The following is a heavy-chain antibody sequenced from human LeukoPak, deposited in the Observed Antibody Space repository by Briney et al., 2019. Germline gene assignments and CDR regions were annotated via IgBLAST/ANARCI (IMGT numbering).Heavy chain of an antibody. CDR1: GFTFNNYR. D-gene: IGHD5-18*01. CDR3: ARELHSYNN. CDR2: ISSSGSTM. Sequence: GGSLRLFCSASGFTFNNYRMNWVRQAPGKGLEWVSYISSSGSTMYYADSVKGRFTISRDNAKNSLYLQMNSLRAEDTAVYYCARELHSYNNWGQGTLVTVSS. J-gene: IGHJ4*02. V-gene: IGHV3-48*03.